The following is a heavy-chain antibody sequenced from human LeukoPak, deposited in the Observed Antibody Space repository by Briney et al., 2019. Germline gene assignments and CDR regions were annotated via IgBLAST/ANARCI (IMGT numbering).Heavy chain of an antibody. D-gene: IGHD5-18*01. CDR1: GFTFSSSA. V-gene: IGHV3-23*01. CDR3: AKGRYTYGPKDY. CDR2: ISGSGAST. Sequence: GGSLRLSCAASGFTFSSSAMSWVRQAPGKGLEWVSVISGSGASTYYADSVKGRLTISRDNSKNTLYLQMNSLRAEDTAVYYCAKGRYTYGPKDYWGQGTLVTVSS. J-gene: IGHJ4*02.